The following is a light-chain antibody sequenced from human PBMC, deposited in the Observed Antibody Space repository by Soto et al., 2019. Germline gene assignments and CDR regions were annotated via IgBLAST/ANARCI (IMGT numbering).Light chain of an antibody. V-gene: IGKV3-15*01. Sequence: EVVMTQSPATLSVSPGERATLSCRASQSVSSTLAWYQQKPGQAPRLLIYGASTRATGIPARFSGSGSGTEFTLTISSLQXEDXXXXXXXXYSTWPLTFGGGTKVEIK. CDR2: GAS. CDR1: QSVSST. CDR3: XXYSTWPLT. J-gene: IGKJ4*01.